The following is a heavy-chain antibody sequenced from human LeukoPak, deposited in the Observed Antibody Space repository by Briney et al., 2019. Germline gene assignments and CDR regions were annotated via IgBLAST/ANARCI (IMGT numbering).Heavy chain of an antibody. CDR1: GGSISSSNW. CDR3: ARDAYYYDSSGWNWFDP. J-gene: IGHJ5*02. CDR2: IYHSGST. D-gene: IGHD3-22*01. V-gene: IGHV4-4*02. Sequence: SETLSLTCAVSGGSISSSNWWSWVRQPPGKGLEWIGEIYHSGSTNYNPSLKSRVTISVDKSKNQFSLKLSSVTAADTAVYYCARDAYYYDSSGWNWFDPWGQGTLVTVSS.